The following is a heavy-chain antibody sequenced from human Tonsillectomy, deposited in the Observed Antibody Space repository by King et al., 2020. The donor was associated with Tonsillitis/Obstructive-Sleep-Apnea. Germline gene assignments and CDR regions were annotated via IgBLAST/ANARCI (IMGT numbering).Heavy chain of an antibody. J-gene: IGHJ4*02. D-gene: IGHD3-22*01. CDR1: GFTFSSYE. Sequence: VQLVESGGGLVQPGGSLRLSCAASGFTFSSYEMNWVRQAPGKGLEWVSYISSSGSTIYYADSVKGRFTISRDNDKNSLYLQMNSLRAEETAVYYCAIERYYDSSGYSSIVFYYWGQGTLVTVSS. CDR3: AIERYYDSSGYSSIVFYY. V-gene: IGHV3-48*03. CDR2: ISSSGSTI.